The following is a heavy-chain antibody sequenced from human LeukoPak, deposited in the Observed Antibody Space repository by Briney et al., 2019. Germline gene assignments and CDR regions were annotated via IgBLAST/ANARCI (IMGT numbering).Heavy chain of an antibody. CDR2: IYSSGST. J-gene: IGHJ4*02. D-gene: IGHD3-22*01. CDR3: ARYVSSGLDY. V-gene: IGHV4-59*01. CDR1: GDSMSGYY. Sequence: SETLSLTCTVSGDSMSGYYWSWMRQPPGRGLEWLGYIYSSGSTYYNPPLKSRVSISVATSKNQFSLQLSSVTAADTAVYFCARYVSSGLDYWGQGTLVTVSS.